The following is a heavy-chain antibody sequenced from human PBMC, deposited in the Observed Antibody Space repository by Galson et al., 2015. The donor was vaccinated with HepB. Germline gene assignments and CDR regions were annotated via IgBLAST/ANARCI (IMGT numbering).Heavy chain of an antibody. CDR2: ISSSSSYT. D-gene: IGHD3-10*01. CDR1: GFTFSSYS. Sequence: SLRLSCAASGFTFSSYSMNWVRQAPGKGLEWVSYISSSSSYTNYADSVKGRFTISRDNAKNSLYLQMNSLRAEDTAVYYCAREGYYGSGSYGWFDPWGQGTLVTVSS. J-gene: IGHJ5*02. CDR3: AREGYYGSGSYGWFDP. V-gene: IGHV3-21*05.